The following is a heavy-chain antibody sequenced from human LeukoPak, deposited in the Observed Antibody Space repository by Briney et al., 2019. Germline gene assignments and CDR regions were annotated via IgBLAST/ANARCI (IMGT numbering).Heavy chain of an antibody. D-gene: IGHD3-3*01. J-gene: IGHJ4*02. V-gene: IGHV4-39*07. CDR3: VREEFAIFGVGPALG. CDR1: GGSISSSSDT. Sequence: SETLSLTCSVSGGSISSSSDTWGWIRQSPGRGLQWIGCIYYSGATYHNPPLKSRVTVSLDMSKNHFSLKLTSVTAADTAVYYCVREEFAIFGVGPALGWGQGTLVIVSS. CDR2: IYYSGAT.